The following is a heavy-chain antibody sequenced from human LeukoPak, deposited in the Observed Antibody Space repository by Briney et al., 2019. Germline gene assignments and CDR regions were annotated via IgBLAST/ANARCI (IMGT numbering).Heavy chain of an antibody. V-gene: IGHV4-39*01. CDR2: IYHSGST. J-gene: IGHJ4*02. Sequence: SETLSLTCTVSGGSISSSSYYWGWIRQPPGKGLEWIGSIYHSGSTYYNPSLKSRVTISVDTSKNQFSLKLSSVTAADTAVYYCARHKYSYGYEPNFDYWGQGTLVTVSS. D-gene: IGHD5-18*01. CDR3: ARHKYSYGYEPNFDY. CDR1: GGSISSSSYY.